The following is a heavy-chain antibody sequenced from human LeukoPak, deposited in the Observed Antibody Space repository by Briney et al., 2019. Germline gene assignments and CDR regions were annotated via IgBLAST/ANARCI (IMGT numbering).Heavy chain of an antibody. CDR3: ARTRGYSYGH. J-gene: IGHJ4*02. V-gene: IGHV4-59*01. Sequence: SETLSLTCTVSGGSISSYYWSWIRQPPGKGLEWIGYIYYSGSTNYNPSLKSRVTISVDTSKNQFSLKLSSVTAADTAVYYCARTRGYSYGHWGQGTLVTVSS. CDR2: IYYSGST. CDR1: GGSISSYY. D-gene: IGHD5-18*01.